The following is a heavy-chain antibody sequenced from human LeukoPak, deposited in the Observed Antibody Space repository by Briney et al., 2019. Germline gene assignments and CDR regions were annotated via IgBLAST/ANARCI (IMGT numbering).Heavy chain of an antibody. CDR1: GFTFGSYS. Sequence: GGSLRLSCAAPGFTFGSYSMHCVRHARGNGIGWVAHVSNDGGDKYYAESVKGRFTISRDNSMTTVYLQMNSLRTEDTAVYYRARASRWLQLGPFDYWGQGTLVTVSS. V-gene: IGHV3-30*01. J-gene: IGHJ4*02. CDR2: VSNDGGDK. CDR3: ARASRWLQLGPFDY. D-gene: IGHD5-24*01.